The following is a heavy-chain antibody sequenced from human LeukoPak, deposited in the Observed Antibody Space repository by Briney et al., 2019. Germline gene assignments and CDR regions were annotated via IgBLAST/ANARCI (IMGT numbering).Heavy chain of an antibody. CDR2: ISTRGSYI. D-gene: IGHD3-10*01. J-gene: IGHJ1*01. CDR3: AKAEVLLWFGESPGAEYFQH. V-gene: IGHV3-21*01. CDR1: GFTFSSYN. Sequence: PGGSLRLSCAASGFTFSSYNMNWVRQAPGKGLEWVSSISTRGSYIYYADSVKGRFTISRDNAKNSLYLQMTSLRAEDTAVYYCAKAEVLLWFGESPGAEYFQHWGQGNLVTVSS.